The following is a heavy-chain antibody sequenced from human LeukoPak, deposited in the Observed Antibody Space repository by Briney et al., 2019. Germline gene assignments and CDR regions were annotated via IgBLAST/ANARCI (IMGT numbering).Heavy chain of an antibody. V-gene: IGHV4-39*01. D-gene: IGHD6-6*01. Sequence: SETLSLTCTVSGGSISSSSYYWGWIRQPPGKGLEWIGSIYYSGSTYYNPSLKSRVTISVDTSKNQFSLKLSPVTAADTAVYYCARLYSNSLYYFDYWGQGTLVTVSS. CDR3: ARLYSNSLYYFDY. CDR1: GGSISSSSYY. CDR2: IYYSGST. J-gene: IGHJ4*02.